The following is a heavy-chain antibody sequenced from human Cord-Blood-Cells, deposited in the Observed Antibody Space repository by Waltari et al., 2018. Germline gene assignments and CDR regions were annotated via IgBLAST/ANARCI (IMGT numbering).Heavy chain of an antibody. D-gene: IGHD6-13*01. Sequence: QVQLVQSGAEVKKPGSSVKVSCKASGYTFTSYAMHWVRQAPGQRLEWLGWINAGNGNTKYSQKFQGRVTITRETSASTAYMELSSLRSEDTGVYYCARLVKQPLEYWGQGTLVTVSS. CDR2: INAGNGNT. V-gene: IGHV1-3*01. CDR3: ARLVKQPLEY. J-gene: IGHJ4*02. CDR1: GYTFTSYA.